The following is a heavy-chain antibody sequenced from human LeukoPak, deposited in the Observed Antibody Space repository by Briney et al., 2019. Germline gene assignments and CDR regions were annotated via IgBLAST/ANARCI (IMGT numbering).Heavy chain of an antibody. V-gene: IGHV1-2*02. D-gene: IGHD6-13*01. J-gene: IGHJ4*02. CDR3: ARSSIIAAAGPYYFDY. Sequence: ASVKVSCKASGYTFTGYYIHWVRQAPGQGLEWMGWINPHSGGTNYAQKFQGGVTMTRDTSITTAYMELSSLRSDDTAVYYCARSSIIAAAGPYYFDYWGQRTLVTVSS. CDR2: INPHSGGT. CDR1: GYTFTGYY.